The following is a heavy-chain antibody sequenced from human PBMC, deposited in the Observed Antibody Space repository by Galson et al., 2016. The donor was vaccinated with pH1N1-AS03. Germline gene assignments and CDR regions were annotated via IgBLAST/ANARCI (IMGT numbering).Heavy chain of an antibody. CDR2: INGDATTT. CDR1: GFSFSTYW. Sequence: SLRLSCAASGFSFSTYWMYWVRQAPGKGLVWLARINGDATTTNYADSVRGRFTISRDNAKNTLHPQMNSLRVEDTANYFCAKEVGSSGWFDACDLWGQGTVVTVSS. J-gene: IGHJ3*01. CDR3: AKEVGSSGWFDACDL. D-gene: IGHD6-19*01. V-gene: IGHV3-74*01.